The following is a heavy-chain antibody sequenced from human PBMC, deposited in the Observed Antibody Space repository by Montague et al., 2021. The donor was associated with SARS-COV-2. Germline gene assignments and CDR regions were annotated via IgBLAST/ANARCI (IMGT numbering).Heavy chain of an antibody. V-gene: IGHV4-59*13. D-gene: IGHD1-20*01. CDR1: GGSISSYY. CDR2: IFHSGII. J-gene: IGHJ5*02. Sequence: SETLSLTCSVSGGSISSYYWSWIRQSPGEGLEWIGYIFHSGIIXXXPSXKSRVTISVDMSKNQFSLQLNSVTAADSAVYYCARTEYNWNDWFDPWGQGTLVTVSS. CDR3: ARTEYNWNDWFDP.